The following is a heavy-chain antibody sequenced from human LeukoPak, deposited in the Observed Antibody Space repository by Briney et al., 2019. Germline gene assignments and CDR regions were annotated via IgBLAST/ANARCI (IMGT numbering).Heavy chain of an antibody. V-gene: IGHV1-2*02. CDR2: INPNSGGT. CDR3: ARDVRDSSSWFYYYYYYMDV. J-gene: IGHJ6*03. CDR1: GYTFTGYY. Sequence: ASVKVSCKASGYTFTGYYMHWVRQAPGQGLEWMGWINPNSGGTNYAQKFQGRVTMTRDTSISTAYMELSRLRSDDTAVYYCARDVRDSSSWFYYYYYYMDVWGKGTTVTVSS. D-gene: IGHD6-13*01.